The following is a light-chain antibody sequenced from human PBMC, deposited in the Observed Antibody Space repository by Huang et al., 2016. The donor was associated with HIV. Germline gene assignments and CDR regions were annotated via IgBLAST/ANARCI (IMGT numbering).Light chain of an antibody. V-gene: IGKV1D-13*01. CDR1: RGISSG. CDR2: DAY. J-gene: IGKJ5*01. Sequence: AIQLTQSPSSLSASVGDRVTITCRASRGISSGLAWYQQKPGKAPKLLIFDAYSLESGVPSRFSGSGSGTDFTLTISSLQTEDFATYYCQQFNNYLTFGQGTRLEIQ. CDR3: QQFNNYLT.